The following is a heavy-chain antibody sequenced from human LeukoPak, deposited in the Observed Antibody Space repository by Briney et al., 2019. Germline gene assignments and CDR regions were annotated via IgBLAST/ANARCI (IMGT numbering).Heavy chain of an antibody. CDR3: ARYPGLEGTGSRGAFDY. J-gene: IGHJ4*02. Sequence: SETLSLTCTVSGRSINNYYWSWIRQPPGKGLEWIGYIYYSGSTNYNPSLKSRVTISVDTSKNQFSLKLNSVTAADTAVYYCARYPGLEGTGSRGAFDYWGQGALVTVSS. D-gene: IGHD3-10*01. CDR2: IYYSGST. V-gene: IGHV4-59*01. CDR1: GRSINNYY.